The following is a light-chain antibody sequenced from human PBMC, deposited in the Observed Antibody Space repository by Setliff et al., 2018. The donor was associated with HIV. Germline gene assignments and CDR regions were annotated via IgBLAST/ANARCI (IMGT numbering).Light chain of an antibody. Sequence: QSALTQPRSVSGSPGQSVTISCTGTSSDVGNYNYVTWYQQHPGKAPKLMIYDVVKRPSGVPDRFSGAKSGNTASLTISGLQADDEADYYCCSYAGSYSHVFGTGTKVTV. CDR2: DVV. CDR3: CSYAGSYSHV. J-gene: IGLJ1*01. V-gene: IGLV2-11*01. CDR1: SSDVGNYNY.